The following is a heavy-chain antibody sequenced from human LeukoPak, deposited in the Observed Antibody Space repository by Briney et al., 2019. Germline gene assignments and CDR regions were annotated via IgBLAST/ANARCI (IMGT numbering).Heavy chain of an antibody. D-gene: IGHD6-13*01. CDR2: IRSKANSYAT. CDR1: GFTFSGSA. V-gene: IGHV3-73*01. J-gene: IGHJ4*02. CDR3: TTTGDSTFDY. Sequence: PGGSLRLSCAASGFTFSGSAMHLVRQASGKGLEWVGRIRSKANSYATAYAASVKGRFTISRDDSKNTAYLQMNSLKTEDAAVYYCTTTGDSTFDYWGQGTLVTVSS.